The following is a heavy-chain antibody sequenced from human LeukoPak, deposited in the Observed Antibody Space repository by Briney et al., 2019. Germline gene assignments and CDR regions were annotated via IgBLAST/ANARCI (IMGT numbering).Heavy chain of an antibody. Sequence: EASVKVSCKASGYTFTSYGISWVRQAPGQGLEWMGWISAYNGNTNYAQKLQGRVTMTTDTSTSTAYMELRSLRSDDTAVYYCAREGNYGSGSYPNSYWGQGTLVTVSS. J-gene: IGHJ4*02. CDR3: AREGNYGSGSYPNSY. CDR2: ISAYNGNT. V-gene: IGHV1-18*01. D-gene: IGHD3-10*01. CDR1: GYTFTSYG.